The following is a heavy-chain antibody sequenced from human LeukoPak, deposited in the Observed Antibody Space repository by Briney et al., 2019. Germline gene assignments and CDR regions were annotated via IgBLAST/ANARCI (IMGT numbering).Heavy chain of an antibody. CDR2: IWYDGSNK. D-gene: IGHD2-2*01. CDR1: GFTFSSYG. J-gene: IGHJ4*02. Sequence: GGSLRLSCAASGFTFSSYGMHWVRQAPGKGLEWVAVIWYDGSNKYYADSVKGRFTISRDNSKNTLYLQMNSLRAGDTAVYYCARDRGYCSSTSCPLDYWGQGTLVTVSS. CDR3: ARDRGYCSSTSCPLDY. V-gene: IGHV3-33*01.